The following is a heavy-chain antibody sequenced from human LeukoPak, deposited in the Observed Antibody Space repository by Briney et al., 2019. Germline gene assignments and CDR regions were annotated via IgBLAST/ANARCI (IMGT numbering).Heavy chain of an antibody. CDR2: IYTSGST. CDR3: ARRYRYGYVDH. Sequence: SETLSLTRTVSCGSISSYYWRWIRQPAGKGLEWLGCIYTSGSTNYNPSLKSRLTMSDDTSTNQLSLKLSSGTAADRAVYYCARRYRYGYVDHWRRETLVSVP. V-gene: IGHV4-4*07. J-gene: IGHJ4*02. CDR1: CGSISSYY. D-gene: IGHD5-18*01.